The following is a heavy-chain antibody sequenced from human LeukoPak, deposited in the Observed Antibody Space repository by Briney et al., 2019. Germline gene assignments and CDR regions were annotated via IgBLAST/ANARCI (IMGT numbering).Heavy chain of an antibody. CDR2: IYYRGST. V-gene: IGHV4-59*08. Sequence: PSETLSLTCTVSGGSISSNYWSWIRQSPGKGLEWIGYIYYRGSTDYNPSLKSRVTISVDTSKNQFSLKLSSVTAADTAVYYCARQNDDEVNYHYDGLDVWGQGTTVTVSS. D-gene: IGHD1-1*01. CDR3: ARQNDDEVNYHYDGLDV. CDR1: GGSISSNY. J-gene: IGHJ6*02.